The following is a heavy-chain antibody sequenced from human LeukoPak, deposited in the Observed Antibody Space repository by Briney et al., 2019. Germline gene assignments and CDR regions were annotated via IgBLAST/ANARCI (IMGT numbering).Heavy chain of an antibody. CDR2: ISYDGSNK. D-gene: IGHD6-19*01. CDR1: GFTFSSYW. J-gene: IGHJ4*02. V-gene: IGHV3-30*18. Sequence: AGGSLRLSCAASGFTFSSYWMNWVRQAPGKGLEWVAVISYDGSNKYYADSVKGRFTISRDNSKNTLYLQMNSLRAEDTAVYYCAKGRSSGWYSWGQGTLVTVSS. CDR3: AKGRSSGWYS.